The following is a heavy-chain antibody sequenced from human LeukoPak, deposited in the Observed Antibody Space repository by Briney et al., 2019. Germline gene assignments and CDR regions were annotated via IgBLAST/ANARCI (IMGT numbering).Heavy chain of an antibody. CDR1: GYTFTSYD. D-gene: IGHD6-13*01. CDR3: ARDLIATTGDDY. V-gene: IGHV1-8*01. J-gene: IGHJ4*02. Sequence: ASVKVSCKASGYTFTSYDINWVRQAIGQGLEWMGWMNPNSGSTGYAQKFQGRVTMTRNTSISTAYMELSSLRSDDTAVYYCARDLIATTGDDYWGQGTLVTVSS. CDR2: MNPNSGST.